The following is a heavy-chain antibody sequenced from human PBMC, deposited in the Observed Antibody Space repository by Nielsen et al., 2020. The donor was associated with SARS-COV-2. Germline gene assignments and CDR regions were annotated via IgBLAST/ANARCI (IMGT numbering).Heavy chain of an antibody. CDR1: GGSFSGYY. V-gene: IGHV4-34*01. J-gene: IGHJ3*02. CDR2: IYYSGST. D-gene: IGHD3-22*01. Sequence: SETLSLTCAVYGGSFSGYYWSWIRQPPGKGLEWIGSIYYSGSTYYNPSLKSRVTISVDTSKNQFSLKLSSVTAADTAVYYCARQDYYDSSGPGDDAFDIWGQGTMVTVSS. CDR3: ARQDYYDSSGPGDDAFDI.